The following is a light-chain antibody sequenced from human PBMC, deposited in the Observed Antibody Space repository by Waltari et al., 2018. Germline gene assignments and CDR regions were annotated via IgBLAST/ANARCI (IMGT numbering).Light chain of an antibody. Sequence: EIVLPPSPGTASLSPGERVTLSCRASQRVGSSSLAWYQQKPGQAPRLVIYRASRRATGIPDRFSGSGSGTDFSLTISRLEPEDFAVYYCQQHGTLPATFGQGTKVEIK. J-gene: IGKJ1*01. CDR1: QRVGSSS. CDR3: QQHGTLPAT. CDR2: RAS. V-gene: IGKV3-20*01.